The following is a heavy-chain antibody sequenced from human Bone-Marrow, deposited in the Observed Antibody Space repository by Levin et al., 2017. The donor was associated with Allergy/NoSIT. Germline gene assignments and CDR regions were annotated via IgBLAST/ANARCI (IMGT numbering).Heavy chain of an antibody. CDR2: VTANGGGA. D-gene: IGHD3-10*01. CDR3: ARGISSRYLFASGSCDY. V-gene: IGHV3-23*01. CDR1: GFTFSSYA. Sequence: GGSLRLSCAASGFTFSSYAMNWVRQAPGKGLEWVSHVTANGGGAFYADSVKGRFTISRDNSRNTVYLQIISLRADDTPTYYCARGISSRYLFASGSCDYWGQGTLVTVSS. J-gene: IGHJ4*02.